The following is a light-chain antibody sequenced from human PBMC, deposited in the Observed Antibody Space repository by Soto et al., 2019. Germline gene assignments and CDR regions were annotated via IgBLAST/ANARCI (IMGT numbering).Light chain of an antibody. J-gene: IGLJ2*01. CDR2: KGS. CDR1: RSDVGSYNL. CDR3: CSYAGSSTWVV. V-gene: IGLV2-23*01. Sequence: QSALTKPASVSGSSGQSITISCTGTRSDVGSYNLVSWYQQHPGKAHKLMIYKGSKRPSGVSNRFSGSKSGNTASLTISGLQAEGEADYYCCSYAGSSTWVVFGGGAMRTVL.